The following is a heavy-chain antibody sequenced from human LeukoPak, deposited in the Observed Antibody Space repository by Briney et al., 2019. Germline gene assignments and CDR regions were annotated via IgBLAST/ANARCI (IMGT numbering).Heavy chain of an antibody. CDR1: GFTFSSYG. V-gene: IGHV3-30*03. D-gene: IGHD3-3*01. Sequence: GGSLRLSCAASGFTFSSYGMHWVRQAPGKGLEWVAVISYDGSNKYYADSVKGRFTISRDNSKNTLYPQMNSLRAEDTAVYYCATALGKPEWYPGYWGQGTLVTVSS. J-gene: IGHJ4*02. CDR3: ATALGKPEWYPGY. CDR2: ISYDGSNK.